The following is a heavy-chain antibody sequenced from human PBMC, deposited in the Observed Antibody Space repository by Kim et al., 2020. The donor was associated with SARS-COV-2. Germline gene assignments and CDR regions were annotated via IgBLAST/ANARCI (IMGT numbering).Heavy chain of an antibody. J-gene: IGHJ3*02. D-gene: IGHD4-17*01. Sequence: PSLKSRVTISVDTSKNQFSLKLSSVTAADTAVYYCARRMTTVTEDAFDIWGQGTMVTVSS. V-gene: IGHV4-39*01. CDR3: ARRMTTVTEDAFDI.